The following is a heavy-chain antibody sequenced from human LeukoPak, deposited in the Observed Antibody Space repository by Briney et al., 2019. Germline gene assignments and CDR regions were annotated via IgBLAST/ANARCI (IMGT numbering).Heavy chain of an antibody. CDR2: INPSGGST. CDR1: GYTFTSYY. CDR3: AREVRYCSSTSCYGGPYYFDY. D-gene: IGHD2-2*01. V-gene: IGHV1-46*01. J-gene: IGHJ4*02. Sequence: GASVKVSCKASGYTFTSYYMHWVRQAPGQGLEWMGIINPSGGSTSYAQKFQGRVTMTRDTSTSTVYMELSSLRSEDTAVYYCAREVRYCSSTSCYGGPYYFDYWGQGTLVTVSS.